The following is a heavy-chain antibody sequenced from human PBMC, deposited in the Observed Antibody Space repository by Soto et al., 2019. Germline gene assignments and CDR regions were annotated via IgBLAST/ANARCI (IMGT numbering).Heavy chain of an antibody. V-gene: IGHV1-8*01. CDR1: GYTFTDYD. D-gene: IGHD2-2*03. CDR2: VSPDSGNS. CDR3: EVTTGY. Sequence: QVQVVQSRAEVKKPGASVKVSCKTSGYTFTDYDINWVRQAPGQGLEWMGWVSPDSGNSGYAKQFQGRVTMTRDTSISTAYMELNSLTSEDTAVYYCEVTTGYWGQGTMVTVSS. J-gene: IGHJ4*02.